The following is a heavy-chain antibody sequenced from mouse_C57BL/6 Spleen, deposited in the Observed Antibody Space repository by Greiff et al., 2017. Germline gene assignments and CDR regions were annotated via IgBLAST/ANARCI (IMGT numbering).Heavy chain of an antibody. CDR3: DQASLSY. CDR1: GYTFTDYE. CDR2: IDPETGGT. Sequence: VQLQQSGAELVRPGASVTLSCKASGYTFTDYEMHWVKQTPVHGLEWIGAIDPETGGTAYNQKFKGKAILTAVKSSSTAYMELRSLTSEDSAVYYCDQASLSYWGQGTLVTVSA. J-gene: IGHJ3*01. V-gene: IGHV1-15*01. D-gene: IGHD3-2*02.